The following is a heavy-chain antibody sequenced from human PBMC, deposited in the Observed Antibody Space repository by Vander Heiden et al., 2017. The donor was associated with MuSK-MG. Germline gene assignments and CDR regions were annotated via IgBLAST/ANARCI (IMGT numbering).Heavy chain of an antibody. CDR2: ISYDGSNK. CDR3: ASWGYCTGGVCYFVQMDV. V-gene: IGHV3-30-3*01. J-gene: IGHJ6*04. D-gene: IGHD2-8*02. Sequence: QVQLVESGGGVVQPGRSLRRSCAASGFTFSSYALHWVRQAPGKGLEWVAVISYDGSNKYYADSVKGRFTISRDNSKNTLYLQMNSLRAEDTAVYYCASWGYCTGGVCYFVQMDVWGKGTTVTVSS. CDR1: GFTFSSYA.